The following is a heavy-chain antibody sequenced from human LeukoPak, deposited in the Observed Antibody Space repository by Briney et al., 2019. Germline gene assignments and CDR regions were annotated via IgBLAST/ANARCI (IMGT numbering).Heavy chain of an antibody. CDR3: ARDLYAVPNSDYSGYDLDY. V-gene: IGHV1-46*01. D-gene: IGHD5-12*01. CDR2: INPSGGST. Sequence: ASVKVSCKASGYTFTSYYMHWVRQAPGQGLEWMGKINPSGGSTSYAQKLQGRVTMTTDTSTSTAYMELRSLRSDDTAVYYCARDLYAVPNSDYSGYDLDYWGQGTLVTVSS. CDR1: GYTFTSYY. J-gene: IGHJ4*02.